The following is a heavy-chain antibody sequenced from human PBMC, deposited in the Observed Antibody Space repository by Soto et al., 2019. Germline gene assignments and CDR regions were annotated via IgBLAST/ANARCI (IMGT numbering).Heavy chain of an antibody. D-gene: IGHD4-17*01. CDR2: IYYSGST. J-gene: IGHJ4*02. CDR3: TRHVGDYQIIDY. V-gene: IGHV4-39*01. CDR1: GGSISSSSYY. Sequence: SATLSLTCTVSGGSISSSSYYWGWIRQPPGKGLEWIGSIYYSGSTYYNQSLKSRVTISVDTSKNQISLKLSSVTAADTAVYYCTRHVGDYQIIDYWGQGTLVTVSS.